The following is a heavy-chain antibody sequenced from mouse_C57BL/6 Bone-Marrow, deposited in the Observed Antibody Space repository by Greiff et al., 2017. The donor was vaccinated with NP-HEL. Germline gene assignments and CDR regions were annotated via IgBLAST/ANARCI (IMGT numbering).Heavy chain of an antibody. V-gene: IGHV14-4*01. J-gene: IGHJ2*01. Sequence: EVQLQQSGAELVRPGASVKLSCTASGFNIKDDYMHWVKQRPEQGLEWIGWIDPENGDTEYASKFQGKATITADTSSNTAYLQLSSLTSEDTAVYYCITWLLLFDYWGQGTTLTVSS. CDR3: ITWLLLFDY. D-gene: IGHD2-3*01. CDR2: IDPENGDT. CDR1: GFNIKDDY.